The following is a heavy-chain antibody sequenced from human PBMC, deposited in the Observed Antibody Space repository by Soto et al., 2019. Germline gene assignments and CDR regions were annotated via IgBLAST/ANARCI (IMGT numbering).Heavy chain of an antibody. V-gene: IGHV3-48*02. Sequence: GGSLRLSCAASRFTFSSYSMNWVRQAPGKGLEWVSYISSSSSTIYYADSVKGRFTISRDNAKNSLYLQMNSLRDEDTAVYYCARDSNYYDSSGLIYWGQGTLVTVSS. J-gene: IGHJ4*02. CDR1: RFTFSSYS. D-gene: IGHD3-22*01. CDR2: ISSSSSTI. CDR3: ARDSNYYDSSGLIY.